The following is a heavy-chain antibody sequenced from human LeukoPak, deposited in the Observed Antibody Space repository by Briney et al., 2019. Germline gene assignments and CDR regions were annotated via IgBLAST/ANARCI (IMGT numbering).Heavy chain of an antibody. CDR1: GYTFTSYD. CDR3: ARLLRYFDWPLREAQEAFDI. CDR2: MNPNSGNT. V-gene: IGHV1-8*03. D-gene: IGHD3-9*01. Sequence: ASVKVSCKASGYTFTSYDINWVRQATGQGLEWMGWMNPNSGNTGCAQKFQGRVTITRNTSISTAYMELSSLRSEDTAVYYCARLLRYFDWPLREAQEAFDIWGQGTMVTVSS. J-gene: IGHJ3*02.